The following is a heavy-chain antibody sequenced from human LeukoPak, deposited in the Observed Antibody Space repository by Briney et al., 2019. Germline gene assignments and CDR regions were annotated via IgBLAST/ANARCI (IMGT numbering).Heavy chain of an antibody. V-gene: IGHV1-18*01. D-gene: IGHD1-26*01. J-gene: IGHJ6*02. CDR3: ARDRKVGATLDYYYYYGMDV. Sequence: GASVKVSCKASGYTFTSYGISWVRQAPGQGLEWMGWISAYNGNTNYAQKLQGRVTMTTDTSTSTAYMELRSLRSDDTAVYYCARDRKVGATLDYYYYYGMDVWGQGTTVTVSS. CDR1: GYTFTSYG. CDR2: ISAYNGNT.